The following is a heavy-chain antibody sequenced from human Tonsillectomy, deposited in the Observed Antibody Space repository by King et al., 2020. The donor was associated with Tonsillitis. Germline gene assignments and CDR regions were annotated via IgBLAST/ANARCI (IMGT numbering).Heavy chain of an antibody. Sequence: QLQESGPGLVKPSETLSLTCTVSGDSISSSSHYWGWIRQPPGKGLEWIGSIYYSGNTYYNPSLKSRVTISVDTSKNQVSLKLSSVPASDTAVYYCARQRASSSWYYFFDYWGQGTLVTVSS. CDR1: GDSISSSSHY. J-gene: IGHJ4*02. CDR2: IYYSGNT. CDR3: ARQRASSSWYYFFDY. D-gene: IGHD6-13*01. V-gene: IGHV4-39*01.